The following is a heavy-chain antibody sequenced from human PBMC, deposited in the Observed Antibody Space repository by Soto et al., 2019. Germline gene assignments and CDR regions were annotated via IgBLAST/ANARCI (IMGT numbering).Heavy chain of an antibody. CDR2: ISGSGGST. J-gene: IGHJ5*02. CDR1: GFTFSSYA. V-gene: IGHV3-23*01. CDR3: EIDGRSRGWDNWFDP. Sequence: GGSLRLSCAASGFTFSSYAMSWFRQAPGKGLEWVSAISGSGGSTYYADSVKGRFTISRDNSKNTLYLQMNSLRAEDTAVYYCEIDGRSRGWDNWFDPWGQRTLDTVSS. D-gene: IGHD3-10*01.